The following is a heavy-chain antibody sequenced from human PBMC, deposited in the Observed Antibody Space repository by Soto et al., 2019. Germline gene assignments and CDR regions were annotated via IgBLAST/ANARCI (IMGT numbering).Heavy chain of an antibody. CDR3: ARGGEPLGYYGLDV. J-gene: IGHJ6*02. Sequence: SETLSLTCSVSGGSVRSGNHFWNWIRQPPGRGLEWLGYMYYTGVTNYNPSLKSRVSMSVDTSKDQFSLNLTSLTAADTAVYYCARGGEPLGYYGLDVWGHGATVTVS. V-gene: IGHV4-61*01. CDR2: MYYTGVT. CDR1: GGSVRSGNHF.